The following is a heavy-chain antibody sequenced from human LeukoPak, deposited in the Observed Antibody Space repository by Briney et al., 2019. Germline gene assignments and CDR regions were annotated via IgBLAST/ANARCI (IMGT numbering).Heavy chain of an antibody. CDR1: GFTFSSYA. D-gene: IGHD6-13*01. J-gene: IGHJ4*02. CDR2: ISYDGSNK. V-gene: IGHV3-30-3*01. Sequence: GGSLRLSCAASGFTFSSYAMHWVRQAPGKGLEWVAVISYDGSNKYYADSVKGRFTISRDNAKNSLYLQMNSLRAEDTAVYYCAREVPGGSSWFDYWGQGTLVTVSS. CDR3: AREVPGGSSWFDY.